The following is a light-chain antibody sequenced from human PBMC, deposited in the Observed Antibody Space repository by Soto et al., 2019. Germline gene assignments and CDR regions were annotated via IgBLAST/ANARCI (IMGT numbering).Light chain of an antibody. J-gene: IGKJ4*01. Sequence: DLQMTQSPSSLSASVGDRVTITCQASQDISNYLNWYQQKPGKAPKLLIYDASNLETGVPSRFSGSGSGTDFIFTISSLQPEDIATYYCQQYDNLPGLTFGGGTKVEIK. CDR3: QQYDNLPGLT. CDR2: DAS. V-gene: IGKV1-33*01. CDR1: QDISNY.